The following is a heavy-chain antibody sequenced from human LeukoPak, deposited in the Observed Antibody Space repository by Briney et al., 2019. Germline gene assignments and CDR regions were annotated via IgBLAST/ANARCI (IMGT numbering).Heavy chain of an antibody. CDR2: IYASGNT. J-gene: IGHJ4*02. CDR3: ARQGVATAIDY. V-gene: IGHV4-4*07. D-gene: IGHD2-21*02. Sequence: SETLSLTCTVSGGSISSYYXSWXXQPAGXXLEWIGRIYASGNTNYNPSLKSRVTMSVDTSKNLFALKLSSVTAADTAVYYCARQGVATAIDYWGQGTLVTVSS. CDR1: GGSISSYY.